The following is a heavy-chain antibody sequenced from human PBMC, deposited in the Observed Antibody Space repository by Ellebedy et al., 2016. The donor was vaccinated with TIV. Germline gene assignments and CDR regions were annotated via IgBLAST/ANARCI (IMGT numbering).Heavy chain of an antibody. V-gene: IGHV3-23*01. CDR1: GFTFSSHA. CDR2: ISGSGGST. D-gene: IGHD3-10*01. Sequence: GGSLRLSXAASGFTFSSHAMSWVRQAPGKGLEWVSAISGSGGSTYYADSVKGRFTISRDNSKNTLYLQMNSLRAEDTAVYYCAKGSLLWFGELDVWGKGTTVTVSS. J-gene: IGHJ6*04. CDR3: AKGSLLWFGELDV.